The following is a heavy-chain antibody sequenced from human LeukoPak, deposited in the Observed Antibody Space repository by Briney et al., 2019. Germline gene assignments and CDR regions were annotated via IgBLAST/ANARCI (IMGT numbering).Heavy chain of an antibody. Sequence: SETLSLTCTVSGDSISSDYWSWIRQPPGKGLEWLGYIYYSGSTNYNPSLKSRVTISVDMSKNQFSLKLSSVTAADTAVYYCARGVSDYSYFARYYFDYWGQGTLVTVSS. D-gene: IGHD4-11*01. CDR1: GDSISSDY. J-gene: IGHJ4*02. CDR3: ARGVSDYSYFARYYFDY. CDR2: IYYSGST. V-gene: IGHV4-59*01.